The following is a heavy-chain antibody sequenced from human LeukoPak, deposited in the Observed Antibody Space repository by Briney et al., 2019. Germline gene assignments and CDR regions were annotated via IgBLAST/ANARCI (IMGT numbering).Heavy chain of an antibody. Sequence: GGSLRLSCAASGFTFSSYAMSWVRQAPGKGLEWVSAISGSGGSTYYADSVKGRFTLSRDDSRNTVYLQLSNLRVEDTARYYCAKANWVSNADAVWWGQGTQVTVSS. CDR2: ISGSGGST. CDR3: AKANWVSNADAVW. CDR1: GFTFSSYA. D-gene: IGHD1-1*01. V-gene: IGHV3-23*01. J-gene: IGHJ4*02.